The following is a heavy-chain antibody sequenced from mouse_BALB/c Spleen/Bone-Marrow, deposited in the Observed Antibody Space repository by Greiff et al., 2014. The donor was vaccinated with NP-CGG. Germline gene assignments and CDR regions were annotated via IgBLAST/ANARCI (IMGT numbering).Heavy chain of an antibody. CDR3: AWGGKIYYAMDY. CDR1: GFTFSDYG. V-gene: IGHV5-15*02. Sequence: EVNVVESGGGLVQPGGSRKLSCAASGFTFSDYGMAWVRQAPGKGPEWVAFISNLAYSIYYADTVTGRFTISRENAKNTLYLEMSSLRSEDAAMYYCAWGGKIYYAMDYWGQGTSVTVSS. CDR2: ISNLAYSI. J-gene: IGHJ4*01.